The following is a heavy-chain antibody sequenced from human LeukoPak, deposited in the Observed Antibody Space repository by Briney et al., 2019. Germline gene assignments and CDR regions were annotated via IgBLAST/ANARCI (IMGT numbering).Heavy chain of an antibody. J-gene: IGHJ5*02. V-gene: IGHV4-30-2*01. Sequence: PSETLSLTCAVSGGPISSGGYSWSWIRQPPGKGLEWIGYIYHSGSTYYSPSLKSRVTISVDRSKNQFSLKLSSVTAADTAVYYCARGTERASWFDPWGQGTLVTVSS. CDR2: IYHSGST. D-gene: IGHD1-1*01. CDR1: GGPISSGGYS. CDR3: ARGTERASWFDP.